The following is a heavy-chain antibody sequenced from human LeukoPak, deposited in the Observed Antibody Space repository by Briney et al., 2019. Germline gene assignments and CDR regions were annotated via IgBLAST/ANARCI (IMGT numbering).Heavy chain of an antibody. CDR1: GFTFSDYY. CDR2: ISSSGSTI. CDR3: ARARRLLWFGELLGSFDY. D-gene: IGHD3-10*01. V-gene: IGHV3-11*01. J-gene: IGHJ4*02. Sequence: GGSLRLSCAASGFTFSDYYMSWIRQAPGKGLEWVSYISSSGSTIYYADSVKGRFTISRDNAKNSLYLQMNSLRADDTAVYYCARARRLLWFGELLGSFDYWGQGTLVTVSS.